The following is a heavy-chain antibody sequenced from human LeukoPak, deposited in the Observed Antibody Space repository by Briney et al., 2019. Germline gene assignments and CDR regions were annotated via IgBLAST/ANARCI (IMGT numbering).Heavy chain of an antibody. CDR2: ISGSGGST. D-gene: IGHD6-13*01. CDR1: GFTFSSYA. J-gene: IGHJ4*02. CDR3: AKDRTDSSSWYYFDY. Sequence: HSGGSLRLSCAASGFTFSSYAMSWVRQAPGKGLEWVSAISGSGGSTYYADSVKGRFTISRDNSKNTLYLQMNSLRAEDTAVYYCAKDRTDSSSWYYFDYWGQGTLVTVSS. V-gene: IGHV3-23*01.